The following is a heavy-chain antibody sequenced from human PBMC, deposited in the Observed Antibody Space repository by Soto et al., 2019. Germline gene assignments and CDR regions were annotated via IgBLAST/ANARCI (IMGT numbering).Heavy chain of an antibody. CDR1: GFTFSSYA. CDR3: ARDLGEYYYDSSGYLDY. D-gene: IGHD3-22*01. Sequence: GGSLRLSCAASGFTFSSYAMHWVRQAPGKGLEWVAVISYDGSNKYYADSVKGRFTISRGNSKNTLYLQMDSLRAEDTAVYYCARDLGEYYYDSSGYLDYWGQGTLVTVSS. J-gene: IGHJ4*02. V-gene: IGHV3-30-3*01. CDR2: ISYDGSNK.